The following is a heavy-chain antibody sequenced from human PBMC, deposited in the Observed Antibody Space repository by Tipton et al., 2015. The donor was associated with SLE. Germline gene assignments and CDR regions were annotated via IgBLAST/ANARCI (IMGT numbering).Heavy chain of an antibody. D-gene: IGHD3-10*01. CDR3: ARAVLLWFTR. Sequence: SLRLSCAASGFTFYSYWMSWVRQAPGKGLEWVANIKHDGSERYYVDSVKGRFTISRDNAKYSLYLQMNSLRAEDAAVYYCARAVLLWFTRWGPRALVSVSP. J-gene: IGHJ4*02. CDR2: IKHDGSER. CDR1: GFTFYSYW. V-gene: IGHV3-7*01.